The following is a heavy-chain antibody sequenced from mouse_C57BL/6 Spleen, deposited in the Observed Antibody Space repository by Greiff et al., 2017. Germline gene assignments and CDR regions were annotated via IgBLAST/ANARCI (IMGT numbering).Heavy chain of an antibody. CDR3: AKNYDGSSYYFDD. Sequence: QVQLQQSGPGLVQPSQSLSITCTVSGFSLTSYGVHWVRQSPGKGLEWLGVIWRGGSTDYNAACMSRLSITKDNSKSQVFFKMNSLQADDTAIYYGAKNYDGSSYYFDDWGQGTTLTVSS. J-gene: IGHJ2*01. CDR1: GFSLTSYG. D-gene: IGHD1-1*01. CDR2: IWRGGST. V-gene: IGHV2-5*01.